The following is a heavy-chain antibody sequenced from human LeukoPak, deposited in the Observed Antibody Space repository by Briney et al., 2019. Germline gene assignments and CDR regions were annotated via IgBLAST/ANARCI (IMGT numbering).Heavy chain of an antibody. J-gene: IGHJ4*02. D-gene: IGHD1-26*01. CDR3: AKRLLVGTTVRPYFVY. CDR2: LTGGVAGT. V-gene: IGHV3-23*01. Sequence: GPFLRPSCAASASTFSTSAISWVRHAPGKGLEWVSTLTGGVAGTYYTDSVKGRFTISRDNSKHTLYLDMNSRRAEDTAVYYCAKRLLVGTTVRPYFVYWGQGALGTVSS. CDR1: ASTFSTSA.